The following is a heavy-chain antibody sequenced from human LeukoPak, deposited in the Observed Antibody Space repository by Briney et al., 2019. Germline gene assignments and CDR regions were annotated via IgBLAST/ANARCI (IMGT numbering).Heavy chain of an antibody. Sequence: ASVKVSCKASGYMFSSYGISWVRQAPGQGLEWMGWISANNGNANYAQKLQGRVTMTRDTSTSTAYMELRSLRSDDTAVYYCARDAREVLLWFGEFFPWGQGTLVTVSS. CDR3: ARDAREVLLWFGEFFP. J-gene: IGHJ5*02. CDR1: GYMFSSYG. D-gene: IGHD3-10*01. CDR2: ISANNGNA. V-gene: IGHV1-18*01.